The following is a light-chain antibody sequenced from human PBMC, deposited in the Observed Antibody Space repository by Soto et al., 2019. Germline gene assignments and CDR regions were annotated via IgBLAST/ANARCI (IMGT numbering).Light chain of an antibody. J-gene: IGKJ1*01. CDR3: QQRSTGLHT. Sequence: ENVLTQSPATLSLSPGERATLSCRASQSVSSYLAWYQQKPGQAPRLLIYDASNRATGIPARFSGSGSGTDFTLTISSLEPEDFAVYYCQQRSTGLHTFGQGTKVEIK. CDR2: DAS. V-gene: IGKV3-11*01. CDR1: QSVSSY.